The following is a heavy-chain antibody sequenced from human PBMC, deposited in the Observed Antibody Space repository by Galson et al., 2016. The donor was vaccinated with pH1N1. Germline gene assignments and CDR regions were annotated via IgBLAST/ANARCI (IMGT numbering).Heavy chain of an antibody. CDR1: GGSISSHY. CDR2: IYYSGST. Sequence: TLSLTCTVSGGSISSHYWSWIRQPPGKGLEWIAYIYYSGSTDYNPSLKSRVTISVDTSKNQFSLKLRSVTAADTAVYYCARRNDDAAADYWGQGTLVTVSS. CDR3: ARRNDDAAADY. D-gene: IGHD6-13*01. V-gene: IGHV4-59*11. J-gene: IGHJ4*02.